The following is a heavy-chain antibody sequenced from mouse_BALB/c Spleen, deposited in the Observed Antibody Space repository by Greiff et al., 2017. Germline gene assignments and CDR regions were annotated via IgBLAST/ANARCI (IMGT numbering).Heavy chain of an antibody. Sequence: EVNVVESGGGLVQPGGSRKLSCAASGFTFSSFGMHWVRQAPEKGLEWVAYISSGSSTIYYADTVKGRFTISRDNPKNTLFLQMTSLRSEDTAMYYCARKETGGFAYWGQGTLVTVSA. V-gene: IGHV5-17*02. CDR2: ISSGSSTI. J-gene: IGHJ3*01. CDR3: ARKETGGFAY. D-gene: IGHD4-1*01. CDR1: GFTFSSFG.